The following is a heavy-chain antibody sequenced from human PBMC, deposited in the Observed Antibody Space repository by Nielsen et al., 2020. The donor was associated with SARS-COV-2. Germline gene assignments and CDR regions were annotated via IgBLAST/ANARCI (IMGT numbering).Heavy chain of an antibody. CDR3: AREANLDY. V-gene: IGHV3-21*01. J-gene: IGHJ4*02. Sequence: GESLKISCAASGFTFSTYSMNWVRQAPGKGLEWISSISSNSDSIYYADSVKGRFTISRDNAKNSVYLQMNSLKAEDTAVYYCAREANLDYWGQGTLVTVSS. CDR1: GFTFSTYS. CDR2: ISSNSDSI. D-gene: IGHD1-14*01.